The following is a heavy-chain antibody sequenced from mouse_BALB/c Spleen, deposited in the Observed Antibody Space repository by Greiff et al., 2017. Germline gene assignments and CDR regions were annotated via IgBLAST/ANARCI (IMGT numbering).Heavy chain of an antibody. CDR3: ARSLLSYYYAMDY. V-gene: IGHV7-3*02. Sequence: DVKLVESGGGLVQPGGSLRLSCSTSGFTFTDYYMSWVRQPPGKALEWLGFIRNKANGYTTEYSASVKGRFTISRDNPKNTLFLQMTSLRSEDTAMYYCARSLLSYYYAMDYWGQGTSVTVSS. CDR2: IRNKANGYTT. CDR1: GFTFTDYY. J-gene: IGHJ4*01. D-gene: IGHD2-1*01.